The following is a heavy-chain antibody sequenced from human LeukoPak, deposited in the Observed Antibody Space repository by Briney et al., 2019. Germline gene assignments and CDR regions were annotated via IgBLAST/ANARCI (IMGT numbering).Heavy chain of an antibody. V-gene: IGHV1-69*05. CDR1: GGTFSSYA. CDR2: IIPIFGTA. D-gene: IGHD2-15*01. J-gene: IGHJ6*02. Sequence: SVKVSCKASGGTFSSYAISWVRQAPGQGLEWMGGIIPIFGTANYAQKFQGRATMTTDTSTSTAYMELRSLSSDDTAVYYCGRGPKAGGPHHDMDVWGRGTTVTVSS. CDR3: GRGPKAGGPHHDMDV.